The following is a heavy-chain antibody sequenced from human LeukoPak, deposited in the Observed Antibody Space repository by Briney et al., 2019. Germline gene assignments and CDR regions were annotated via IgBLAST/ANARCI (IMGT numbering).Heavy chain of an antibody. CDR2: ISYDGNNQ. Sequence: GRSLRLSCAASGFTFSSYGMHWVRQAPGKGLEWDAIISYDGNNQWYADSVKGRFTISRDNSKNTVYLQMNSLRAEDTAVYYCAKDNGRNVVAGRNWLDPWGQGTLVSVSS. CDR1: GFTFSSYG. CDR3: AKDNGRNVVAGRNWLDP. V-gene: IGHV3-30*18. D-gene: IGHD2-15*01. J-gene: IGHJ5*02.